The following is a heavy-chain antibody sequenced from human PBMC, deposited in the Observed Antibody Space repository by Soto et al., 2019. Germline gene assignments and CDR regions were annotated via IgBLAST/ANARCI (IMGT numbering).Heavy chain of an antibody. V-gene: IGHV3-23*01. CDR2: ISGSGGST. CDR1: GFTFSSYA. D-gene: IGHD3-10*01. Sequence: GGSLRLSCAASGFTFSSYAMSWVRQAPGKGLEWVSAISGSGGSTYYADSVKGRFTISRDNSKNTLYLQMNSLRAEDTAVYYCAKDLLLWFGELSYFDYWXQGTLVTVSS. CDR3: AKDLLLWFGELSYFDY. J-gene: IGHJ4*02.